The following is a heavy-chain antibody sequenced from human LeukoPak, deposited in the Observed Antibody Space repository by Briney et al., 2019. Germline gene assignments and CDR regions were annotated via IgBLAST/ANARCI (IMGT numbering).Heavy chain of an antibody. CDR1: CGSFSGYY. D-gene: IGHD3-16*01. CDR2: INHRGST. J-gene: IGHJ6*04. Sequence: AETLSLTCAVYCGSFSGYYWSWIRQPPGKGLDWMGKINHRGSTNHNSSLKTRVTISVDQSKNQSPRKLSSVTAAVVHRRLGPHVWGKGTTVTVYS. CDR3: PHV. V-gene: IGHV4-34*01.